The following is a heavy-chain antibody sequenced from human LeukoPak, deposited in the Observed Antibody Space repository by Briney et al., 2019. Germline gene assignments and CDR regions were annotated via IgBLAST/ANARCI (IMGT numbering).Heavy chain of an antibody. D-gene: IGHD6-19*01. CDR1: GFTFDDYG. CDR3: ARASSSGWASYNWFDP. Sequence: PGGSLRLSCAASGFTFDDYGMSWVRQASGKGLEWVSGINWNGGSTGYADSVKGRFTISRDNAKNSLYLQMNSLRAEDTALYYCARASSSGWASYNWFDPWGQGTLVTVSS. V-gene: IGHV3-20*04. CDR2: INWNGGST. J-gene: IGHJ5*02.